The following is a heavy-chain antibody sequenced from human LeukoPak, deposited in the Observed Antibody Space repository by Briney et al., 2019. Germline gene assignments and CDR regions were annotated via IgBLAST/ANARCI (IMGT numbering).Heavy chain of an antibody. Sequence: SETLSLTCTVSGGSISSYYWSWIRQPPGKGLEWIGYIYTSGSTNYNPSLKSRATISVDTSKNQFSLKLSSVTAADTAVYYCARHTGCSSTSCQFDYWGQGTLVTVSS. D-gene: IGHD2-2*01. CDR2: IYTSGST. CDR1: GGSISSYY. V-gene: IGHV4-4*09. CDR3: ARHTGCSSTSCQFDY. J-gene: IGHJ4*02.